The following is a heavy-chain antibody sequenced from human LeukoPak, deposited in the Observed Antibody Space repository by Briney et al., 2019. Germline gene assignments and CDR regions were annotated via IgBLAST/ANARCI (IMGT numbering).Heavy chain of an antibody. J-gene: IGHJ5*02. V-gene: IGHV1-2*02. CDR2: INPNNGDT. Sequence: GASVKVSCKASGYTFTGYYMHWVRQAPGQGLEWMGWINPNNGDTKYAQKFQGRVTMTTDTSISTAYMELSRLKSDDTAVYYCARDQIMGNTSYNWFEPWGQGTRVTVSS. CDR1: GYTFTGYY. CDR3: ARDQIMGNTSYNWFEP. D-gene: IGHD1-26*01.